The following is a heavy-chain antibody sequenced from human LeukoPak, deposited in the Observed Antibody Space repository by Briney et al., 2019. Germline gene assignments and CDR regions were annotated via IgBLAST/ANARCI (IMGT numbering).Heavy chain of an antibody. J-gene: IGHJ4*02. V-gene: IGHV3-7*01. CDR2: IKQDGSEK. CDR3: AREVTPYY. Sequence: TGGSLRLSCAASGFTFSNAWMSWVRQAPGKGLEWVANIKQDGSEKYYVDSVKGRFTISRDNAKNSLYLQMDSLRAEDTAVYYCAREVTPYYWGQGTLVTVSS. CDR1: GFTFSNAW. D-gene: IGHD2-21*02.